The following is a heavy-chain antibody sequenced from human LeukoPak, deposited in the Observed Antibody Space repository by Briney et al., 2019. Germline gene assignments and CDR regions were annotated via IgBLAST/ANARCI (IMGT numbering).Heavy chain of an antibody. CDR2: ISSRSSYI. CDR1: GFTFSSYS. Sequence: GGSLRLSCAASGFTFSSYSMNWVRQAPGEGLEWVSSISSRSSYIYYADSVKGRFTISRENAKNSLYLQMNGRRAEDTAVYYCARAPGGLTGYYLTYYFDYWGQGTLVTVSS. J-gene: IGHJ4*02. D-gene: IGHD3-9*01. V-gene: IGHV3-21*01. CDR3: ARAPGGLTGYYLTYYFDY.